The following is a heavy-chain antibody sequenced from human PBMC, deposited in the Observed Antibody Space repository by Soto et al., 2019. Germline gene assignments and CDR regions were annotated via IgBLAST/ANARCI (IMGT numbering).Heavy chain of an antibody. J-gene: IGHJ5*02. CDR2: IYYSGNT. D-gene: IGHD6-6*01. V-gene: IGHV4-61*01. Sequence: SETLSLTCTVSGGSVTSGSYYWSWIRQPPGKGLEWIAYIYYSGNTNYNPSLKSRVTISLDTSKNQFSLKLNSVTAADTAVYYCVRTIYLGRPDWFDPWGQRSLVTGSS. CDR1: GGSVTSGSYY. CDR3: VRTIYLGRPDWFDP.